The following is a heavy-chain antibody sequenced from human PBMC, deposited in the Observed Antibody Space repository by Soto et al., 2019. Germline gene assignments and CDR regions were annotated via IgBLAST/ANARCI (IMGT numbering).Heavy chain of an antibody. V-gene: IGHV4-34*01. D-gene: IGHD1-1*01. CDR2: INHSGIT. Sequence: QVQLQQWGAGLLKSSETLSLTCAVYSGYFTPYYWGWIRQPPGKGLEWVADINHSGITNYNPALKSRVTMLVDTSKNQFSLKLRSVTAADTAVYYCARRGSWNDLGWDAFDMWDQGAMVTVSS. CDR3: ARRGSWNDLGWDAFDM. J-gene: IGHJ3*02. CDR1: SGYFTPYY.